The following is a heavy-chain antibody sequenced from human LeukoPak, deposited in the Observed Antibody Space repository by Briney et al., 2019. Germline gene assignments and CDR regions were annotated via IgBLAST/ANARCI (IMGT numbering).Heavy chain of an antibody. CDR1: GGSFTIYS. CDR3: ARRVRSADYRLDY. Sequence: SETLSLTCAVYGGSFTIYSWTWIRQPPGKSLEWVGEISPSGNTQYNPSLKSRVAISLDASKSQFYLKLNSVAAADTAVYYCARRVRSADYRLDYWGQGTLVTVSS. CDR2: ISPSGNT. J-gene: IGHJ4*02. D-gene: IGHD4-11*01. V-gene: IGHV4-34*01.